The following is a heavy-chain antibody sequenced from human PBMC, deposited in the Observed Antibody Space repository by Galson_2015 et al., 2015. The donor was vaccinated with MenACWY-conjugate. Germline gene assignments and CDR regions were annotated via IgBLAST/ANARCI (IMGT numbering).Heavy chain of an antibody. CDR2: IRSKAYGGTT. D-gene: IGHD6-19*01. CDR3: TREFRYSSGWYKGPPGDAFDI. Sequence: SLRLSCAASGFTFGDYAMSWFRQAPGKGLEWVGFIRSKAYGGTTEYAASVKGRFTISRDDSKSIAYLQMNSLKTENTAVYYCTREFRYSSGWYKGPPGDAFDIWGQGTMVTVSS. J-gene: IGHJ3*02. V-gene: IGHV3-49*03. CDR1: GFTFGDYA.